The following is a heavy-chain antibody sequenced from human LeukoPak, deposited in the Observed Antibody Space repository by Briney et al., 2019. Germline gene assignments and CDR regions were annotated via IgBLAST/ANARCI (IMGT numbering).Heavy chain of an antibody. D-gene: IGHD6-25*01. J-gene: IGHJ4*02. V-gene: IGHV3-74*01. CDR2: IRGDGSMT. CDR3: ARENLAAAADY. Sequence: GGSLRLSCAASEFTFSAYWMHWVRQAPGKGLVWVSRIRGDGSMTNYADSVKGRFAISRDNAKNTLYLQMNSLRLEDTAVYYCARENLAAAADYWGQGTVVTVSS. CDR1: EFTFSAYW.